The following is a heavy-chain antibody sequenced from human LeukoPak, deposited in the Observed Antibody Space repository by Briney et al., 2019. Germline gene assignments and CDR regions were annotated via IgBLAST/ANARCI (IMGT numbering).Heavy chain of an antibody. V-gene: IGHV3-23*01. CDR3: ATDAGYDSGSYYYFDY. J-gene: IGHJ4*02. D-gene: IGHD3-10*01. CDR2: ISGSGDNT. CDR1: GFTFSSYA. Sequence: GGSLRLSCAASGFTFSSYAMSWVRQPPGKGLEWVSGISGSGDNTYYADSVKGQFTISRDNSKNTLYLQMNSLRAEDTAVYYCATDAGYDSGSYYYFDYWGQGTLVTVSS.